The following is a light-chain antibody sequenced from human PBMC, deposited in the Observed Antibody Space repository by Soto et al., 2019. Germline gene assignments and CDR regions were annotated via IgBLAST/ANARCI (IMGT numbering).Light chain of an antibody. CDR1: SRDVGGYNY. V-gene: IGLV2-8*01. CDR3: SSYAGSNNLV. CDR2: EVT. Sequence: HSVLDQPPSASGSPGQSVPISCTGNSRDVGGYNYVSWYQQHPGKAPKLMIYEVTKRPSGVPDRFSGSKSGNTASLTVSGLQAEDEADYYCSSYAGSNNLVFGTGTKVTVL. J-gene: IGLJ1*01.